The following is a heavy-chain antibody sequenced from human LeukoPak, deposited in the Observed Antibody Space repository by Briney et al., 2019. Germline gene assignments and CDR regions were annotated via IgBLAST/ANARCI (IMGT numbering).Heavy chain of an antibody. V-gene: IGHV1-58*01. CDR1: GFTFTSSA. J-gene: IGHJ3*02. CDR2: IVVGSGNT. D-gene: IGHD3-22*01. Sequence: ASVKVSCKASGFTFTSSAVQWVRQARGQRLEWIGWIVVGSGNTNYAQKFQERVTITRDMSTSTAYMELSSLRSEDTAVYYCAAPRSITMIAYLGAFDIWGQGTMVTVSS. CDR3: AAPRSITMIAYLGAFDI.